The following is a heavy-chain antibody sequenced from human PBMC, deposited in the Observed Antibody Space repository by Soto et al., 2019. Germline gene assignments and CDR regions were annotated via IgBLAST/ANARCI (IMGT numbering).Heavy chain of an antibody. V-gene: IGHV3-33*01. J-gene: IGHJ6*02. CDR1: GFTLSSYG. Sequence: PGGSLRLSCAASGFTLSSYGMHWVRQAPGKGLEWVAVIWYDGSNKYYADSVKGRFTISRDNSKNTLYLQMNSLRAEDTAVYYCARFTYSSSWYYYYYGMDVWGQGTTVTVSS. D-gene: IGHD6-13*01. CDR2: IWYDGSNK. CDR3: ARFTYSSSWYYYYYGMDV.